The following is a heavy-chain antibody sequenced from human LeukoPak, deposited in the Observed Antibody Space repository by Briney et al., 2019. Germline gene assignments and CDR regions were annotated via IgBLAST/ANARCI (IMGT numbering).Heavy chain of an antibody. CDR3: ARLTMVRGVKGYYFDY. J-gene: IGHJ4*02. CDR1: GGSISSSSYY. V-gene: IGHV4-39*07. D-gene: IGHD3-10*01. Sequence: SETLSLTCTVSGGSISSSSYYWGWIRQPPGKGLEWIGSIYYSGITYYNPSLKSRVTISVDTSKNQFSLKLSSVTAADTAVYYCARLTMVRGVKGYYFDYWGQGTLVTVSS. CDR2: IYYSGIT.